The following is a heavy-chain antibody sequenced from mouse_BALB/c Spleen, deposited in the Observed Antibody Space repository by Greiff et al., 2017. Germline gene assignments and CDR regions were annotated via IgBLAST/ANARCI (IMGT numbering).Heavy chain of an antibody. V-gene: IGHV5-12-2*01. CDR1: GFTFSSYT. CDR2: ISNGGGST. Sequence: EVHLVESGGGLVQPGGSLKFSCAASGFTFSSYTMSWVRQSPEQRLEWVAYISNGGGSTYYPDTVKGRFAISRDTAKNTLYLQMSSLKSEDTAMYYCARHEEDYCSSEDCIDYWGQGTTLTVSS. CDR3: ARHEEDYCSSEDCIDY. D-gene: IGHD1-1*01. J-gene: IGHJ2*01.